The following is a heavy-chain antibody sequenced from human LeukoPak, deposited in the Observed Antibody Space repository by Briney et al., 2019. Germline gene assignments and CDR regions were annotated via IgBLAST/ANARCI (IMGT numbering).Heavy chain of an antibody. CDR2: INPNSGGT. J-gene: IGHJ3*02. CDR3: ARGLDNVVVPAAHI. V-gene: IGHV1-2*02. D-gene: IGHD2-2*01. CDR1: GYTFTGYY. Sequence: ASVKVSCKASGYTFTGYYMHWVRQAPGQGLEWMGWINPNSGGTNYAQKFQGRVTMTRDTSISTAYMELSRLRSDDTAVYYCARGLDNVVVPAAHIWGQGPMVTVSS.